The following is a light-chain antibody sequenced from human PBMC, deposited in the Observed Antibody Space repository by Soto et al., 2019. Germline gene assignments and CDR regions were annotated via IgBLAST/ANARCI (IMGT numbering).Light chain of an antibody. CDR1: QSVSTR. V-gene: IGKV1-5*02. CDR3: QHYNSYSEA. J-gene: IGKJ1*01. CDR2: DAS. Sequence: DIQMTQSPSSLSASVGDRVTIICRASQSVSTRLAWYHQKPGKAPKVLIYDASSWAGGVPSRFTGSGSGTEFTLTISSLQPDDFATYYCQHYNSYSEAFGQGTKVDIK.